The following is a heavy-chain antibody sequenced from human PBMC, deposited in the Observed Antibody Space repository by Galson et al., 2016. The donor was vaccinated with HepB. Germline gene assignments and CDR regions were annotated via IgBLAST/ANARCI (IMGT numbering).Heavy chain of an antibody. CDR1: GYTFTTYD. V-gene: IGHV1-18*01. J-gene: IGHJ3*02. CDR2: ISSYSANT. D-gene: IGHD2-21*02. CDR3: ARVSPFCGNDCYLDAFDI. Sequence: SVKVSCKAAGYTFTTYDFTWVRQAPGQGLEWMGWISSYSANTTHAQKFQDRVTMTTDTSTSTAYMELRSLRADDTAVYYCARVSPFCGNDCYLDAFDIWGQGTKVTVSS.